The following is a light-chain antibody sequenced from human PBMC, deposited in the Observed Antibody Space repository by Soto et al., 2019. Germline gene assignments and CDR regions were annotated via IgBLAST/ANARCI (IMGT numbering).Light chain of an antibody. CDR3: QQTYSTPIT. CDR2: ASS. Sequence: DIQMTQSPSSLSASVGDRVTSTCRASQTISSYLNWYQQRPGKAPNLLSYASSSLQSGVPPRFSGSGSGTDFTLTISSLQPEDFATYYCQQTYSTPITFGQGTRLEIK. J-gene: IGKJ5*01. V-gene: IGKV1-39*01. CDR1: QTISSY.